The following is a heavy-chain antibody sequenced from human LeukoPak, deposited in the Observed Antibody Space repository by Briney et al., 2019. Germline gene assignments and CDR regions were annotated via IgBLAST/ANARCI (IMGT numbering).Heavy chain of an antibody. CDR2: ISSSSSYI. CDR3: AKTISTYYYGSGSWGFDY. D-gene: IGHD3-10*01. Sequence: GGSLRLSCAASGFTFSSYSMNWVRQAPGKGLEWVSSISSSSSYIYYADSVKGRFTISRDNAKNSLYLQMNSLRAEDTAVYYCAKTISTYYYGSGSWGFDYWGQGTLVTVST. CDR1: GFTFSSYS. V-gene: IGHV3-21*01. J-gene: IGHJ4*02.